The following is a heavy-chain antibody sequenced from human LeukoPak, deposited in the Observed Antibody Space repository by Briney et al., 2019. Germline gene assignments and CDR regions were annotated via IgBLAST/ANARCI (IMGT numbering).Heavy chain of an antibody. Sequence: PGGSLRLSCAASGFVFSSYGMHWVRQAPGKGLEWVALISYDGTNKYYADSVKGRFTISRDNSKNTLHLQMNSLRAEDTAVYYCAKDPWGQTGNNWYFDYWGQGTLVTVSS. J-gene: IGHJ4*02. CDR1: GFVFSSYG. V-gene: IGHV3-30*18. CDR3: AKDPWGQTGNNWYFDY. CDR2: ISYDGTNK. D-gene: IGHD1-1*01.